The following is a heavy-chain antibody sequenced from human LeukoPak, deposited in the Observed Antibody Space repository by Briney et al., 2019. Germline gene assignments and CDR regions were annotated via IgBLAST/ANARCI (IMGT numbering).Heavy chain of an antibody. D-gene: IGHD3-10*01. CDR1: GGSFSGYY. CDR3: ATRGRGVISLGMDV. V-gene: IGHV4-34*01. Sequence: PSETLSLTCAVYGGSFSGYYWSWIRQPPGKGLEWIGEINHSGSTNYNPSLKSRVTIPVDTSKNQFSLKLSSVTAADTAVYYCATRGRGVISLGMDVWGQGTTVTVSS. J-gene: IGHJ6*02. CDR2: INHSGST.